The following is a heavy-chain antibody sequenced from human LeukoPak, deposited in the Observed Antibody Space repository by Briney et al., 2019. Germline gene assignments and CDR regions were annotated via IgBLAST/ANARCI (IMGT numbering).Heavy chain of an antibody. J-gene: IGHJ3*02. CDR1: GYTFTGYY. CDR3: ASDIIASDAFDI. Sequence: ASVNVSCTASGYTFTGYYMHWVRHAPGQGLEWMGWINPNSGGTNYAQKFQGRVTMTRDTSISTAYMELSRLRSDDTAVYYCASDIIASDAFDIWGQGTMVTVSS. D-gene: IGHD6-13*01. CDR2: INPNSGGT. V-gene: IGHV1-2*02.